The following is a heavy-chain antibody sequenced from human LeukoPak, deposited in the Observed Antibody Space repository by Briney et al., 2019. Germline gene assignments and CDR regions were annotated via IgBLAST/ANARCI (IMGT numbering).Heavy chain of an antibody. Sequence: GGSLRLSCAAPGFTFSSYAMHWVRQAPGKGLEWVAVISYDGSNKYYADSVKGRFTISRDNSKNTLYLQMNSLRAEDTAVYYCARVCIDEDAFDIWGQGTMVTVSS. CDR3: ARVCIDEDAFDI. CDR2: ISYDGSNK. CDR1: GFTFSSYA. D-gene: IGHD2-8*01. V-gene: IGHV3-30*04. J-gene: IGHJ3*02.